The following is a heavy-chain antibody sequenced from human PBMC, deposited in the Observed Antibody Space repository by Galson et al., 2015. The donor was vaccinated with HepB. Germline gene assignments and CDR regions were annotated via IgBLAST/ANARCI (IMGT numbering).Heavy chain of an antibody. D-gene: IGHD6-13*01. CDR2: ISSSSSYI. CDR1: GFTFSSYS. J-gene: IGHJ4*02. CDR3: ARWGEKAAAGIQGNY. V-gene: IGHV3-21*01. Sequence: SLRLSCAASGFTFSSYSMNWVRQAPGKGLEWVSSISSSSSYIYYADSVKGRFTISRDNAKNSLYLQMNSLRAEDTAVYYCARWGEKAAAGIQGNYWGQGTLVTVSS.